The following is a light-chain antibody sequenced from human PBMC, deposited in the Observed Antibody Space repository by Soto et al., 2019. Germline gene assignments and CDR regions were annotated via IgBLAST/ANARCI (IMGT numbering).Light chain of an antibody. CDR1: HSVSRY. CDR2: DAS. CDR3: QQRSTWPYT. Sequence: IVLTQSPATLSLSPGERATLSCRASHSVSRYLAWYQQRPGQAPRLLIYDASTRATGIPAKFSASGSGTDFTLTISSLEPEDFAVYYCQQRSTWPYTFGQGTKLDIK. J-gene: IGKJ2*01. V-gene: IGKV3-11*01.